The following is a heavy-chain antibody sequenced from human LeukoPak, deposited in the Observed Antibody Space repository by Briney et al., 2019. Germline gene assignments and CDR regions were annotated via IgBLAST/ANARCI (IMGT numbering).Heavy chain of an antibody. Sequence: PGGSLRLSCAAFGFTFSSHSMNWVRQAPGKGLEWVSSISSSSRYIYYADSVKGRFTISRDNAKNSLNLQMNSLRAEDTAVYYCAREDSDTSLFDPWGQGTLVTVSS. J-gene: IGHJ5*02. V-gene: IGHV3-21*01. D-gene: IGHD1-26*01. CDR1: GFTFSSHS. CDR2: ISSSSRYI. CDR3: AREDSDTSLFDP.